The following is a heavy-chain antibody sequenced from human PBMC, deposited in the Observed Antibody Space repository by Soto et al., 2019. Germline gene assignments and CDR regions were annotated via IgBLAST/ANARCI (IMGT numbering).Heavy chain of an antibody. D-gene: IGHD6-19*01. V-gene: IGHV1-18*01. CDR1: GYMFSNYA. Sequence: QVQLVQSGGEVKRPGASVKVSCKASGYMFSNYAISWVRQTPGQGLEWMGWINVYNGNTNYAQKFQGRVTMATDTSTYTAYLDLRSLRSDDTAVYFCARDLSSGWFDYWGQGTLVIVSS. J-gene: IGHJ4*02. CDR2: INVYNGNT. CDR3: ARDLSSGWFDY.